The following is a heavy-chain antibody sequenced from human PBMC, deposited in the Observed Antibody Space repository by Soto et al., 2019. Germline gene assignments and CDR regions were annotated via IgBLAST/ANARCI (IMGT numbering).Heavy chain of an antibody. D-gene: IGHD1-26*01. Sequence: ASVKVSCKTSGYTFTGHYIHWVRQAPQQGPEWMGEIGPESGATRSSEKFRGRVTMTMDTSITTVYMELRNLSPDDTAVYYCGRGRSGQIVIFYWCQGTPVTVSS. J-gene: IGHJ4*02. CDR2: IGPESGAT. CDR3: GRGRSGQIVIFY. V-gene: IGHV1-2*02. CDR1: GYTFTGHY.